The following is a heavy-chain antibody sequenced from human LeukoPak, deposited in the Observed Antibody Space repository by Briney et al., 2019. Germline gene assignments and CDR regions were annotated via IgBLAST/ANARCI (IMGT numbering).Heavy chain of an antibody. Sequence: PSETLSLTCTVSGGSISSGGYYWSWIRQPPGKGLEWIGYIYHSGSTYYNPSLKSRVTISVDRSKNQFSLKLSSVTAADTAVYYCARDQATVVTPGRRFDPWGQGTLVTVSS. CDR1: GGSISSGGYY. CDR3: ARDQATVVTPGRRFDP. J-gene: IGHJ5*02. D-gene: IGHD4-23*01. V-gene: IGHV4-30-2*01. CDR2: IYHSGST.